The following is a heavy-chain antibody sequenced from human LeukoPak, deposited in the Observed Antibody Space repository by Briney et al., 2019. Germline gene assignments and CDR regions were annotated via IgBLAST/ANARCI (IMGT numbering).Heavy chain of an antibody. D-gene: IGHD5-18*01. J-gene: IGHJ6*03. CDR1: GFIFSTYS. CDR3: ASSLVAGYYYYSYYYMDV. Sequence: GGSLRLSCAASGFIFSTYSMNWVRQAPGKGLEWVSSISSSTSYIYYADSVKGRFTISRDNAKNSLYLQMNSVRPEDTAVYYCASSLVAGYYYYSYYYMDVWGKGTTVTVSS. V-gene: IGHV3-21*01. CDR2: ISSSTSYI.